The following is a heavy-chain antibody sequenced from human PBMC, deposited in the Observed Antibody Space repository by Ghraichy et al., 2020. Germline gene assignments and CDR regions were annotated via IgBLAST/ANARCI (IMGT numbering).Heavy chain of an antibody. CDR1: GGSISSSSYY. Sequence: SETLSLTCTVSGGSISSSSYYWGWIRQPPGKGLEWIGSIYYSGSTYYNPSIKSRVTISVVTSKNQFSLKLSSVTAADTAVYYCASLGSYYDSSGYNDYWGQGTLVTVSS. D-gene: IGHD3-22*01. CDR3: ASLGSYYDSSGYNDY. CDR2: IYYSGST. V-gene: IGHV4-39*01. J-gene: IGHJ4*02.